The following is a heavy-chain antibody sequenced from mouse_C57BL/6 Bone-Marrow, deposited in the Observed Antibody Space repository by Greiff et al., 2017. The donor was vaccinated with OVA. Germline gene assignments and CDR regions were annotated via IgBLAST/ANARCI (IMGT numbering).Heavy chain of an antibody. D-gene: IGHD2-5*01. CDR1: GYTFTSYW. CDR3: ARGGVYYSILLDY. CDR2: IYPGSGST. J-gene: IGHJ2*01. V-gene: IGHV1-55*01. Sequence: QVQLQQPGAELVKPGASVKMSCKASGYTFTSYWITWVKQRPGQGLEWIGDIYPGSGSTNYNEKFKSKATLTVDPSYSTAYMQLSCLTSEDDAVYYYARGGVYYSILLDYWGQGTTLTVSA.